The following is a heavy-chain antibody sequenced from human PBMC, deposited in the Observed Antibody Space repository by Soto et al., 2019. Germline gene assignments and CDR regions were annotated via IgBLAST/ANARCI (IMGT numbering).Heavy chain of an antibody. CDR1: GYTFTGYY. CDR2: INPNSGGT. Sequence: ASVKVSCKASGYTFTGYYMHWVRQAPGQGLEWMGWINPNSGGTNYAQKFQGRVTMTRDTSISTAYMELSRLRSDDTAVYYCATRSWQVAAPQDYWGQGTLVTVSS. CDR3: ATRSWQVAAPQDY. J-gene: IGHJ4*02. D-gene: IGHD2-15*01. V-gene: IGHV1-2*02.